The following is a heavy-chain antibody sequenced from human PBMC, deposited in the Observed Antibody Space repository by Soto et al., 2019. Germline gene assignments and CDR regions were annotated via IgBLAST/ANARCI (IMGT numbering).Heavy chain of an antibody. CDR1: GFIFTSFG. V-gene: IGHV3-30*18. CDR3: AKDFREMATVAPGVS. J-gene: IGHJ4*02. D-gene: IGHD4-4*01. Sequence: QVQLVESGGGVVQPGTSLKLSCATSGFIFTSFGMHWLRQAPGKGLEWVAVISYEGIDENYADSVKGRFATSRDKSKSTVDLHMNTLRVEDTAVYYWAKDFREMATVAPGVSWAQGTLVTVSS. CDR2: ISYEGIDE.